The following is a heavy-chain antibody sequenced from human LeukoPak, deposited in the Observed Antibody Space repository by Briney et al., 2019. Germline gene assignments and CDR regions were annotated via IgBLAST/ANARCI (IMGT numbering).Heavy chain of an antibody. V-gene: IGHV3-49*03. CDR2: IRSKVYGRTT. CDR1: GFTFDYYT. D-gene: IGHD1-26*01. Sequence: PGGSLRLSCTASGFTFDYYTMSWFRQAPGMGVEWVGLIRSKVYGRTTEHAASVRGRFTISRDDSKSIVYLQMNSLKNEDTALYYCSREVGGSYWDYWGQGNQVTVSS. CDR3: SREVGGSYWDY. J-gene: IGHJ4*02.